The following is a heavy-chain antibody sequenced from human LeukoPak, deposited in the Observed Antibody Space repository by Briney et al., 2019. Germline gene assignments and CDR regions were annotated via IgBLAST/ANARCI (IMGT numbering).Heavy chain of an antibody. CDR2: IRGSGDNT. J-gene: IGHJ4*02. CDR3: AKASVWTMVRVVSHFDE. CDR1: GFTFSSYG. Sequence: PGETLRLSCAASGFTFSSYGMSWVRQAPGKGLEWVSGIRGSGDNTWYADSVKGRFTISRDSSKKTLDLQMHRLRDEDTAIYYCAKASVWTMVRVVSHFDEWGQEIEVTVSS. V-gene: IGHV3-23*01. D-gene: IGHD3-10*01.